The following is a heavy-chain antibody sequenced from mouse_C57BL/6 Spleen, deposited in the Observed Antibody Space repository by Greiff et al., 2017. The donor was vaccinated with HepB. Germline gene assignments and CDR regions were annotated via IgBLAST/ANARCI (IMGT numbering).Heavy chain of an antibody. CDR2: IYPGSGST. J-gene: IGHJ4*01. CDR3: ARKVPLGRGYAMDY. V-gene: IGHV1-55*01. CDR1: GYTFTSYW. Sequence: QVHVKQPGAELVKPGASVKMSCKASGYTFTSYWITWVKQRPGQGLEWIGDIYPGSGSTNYNEKFKSKATLTVDTSSSTAYMQLSSLTSEDSAVYYCARKVPLGRGYAMDYWGQGTSVTVSS. D-gene: IGHD4-1*01.